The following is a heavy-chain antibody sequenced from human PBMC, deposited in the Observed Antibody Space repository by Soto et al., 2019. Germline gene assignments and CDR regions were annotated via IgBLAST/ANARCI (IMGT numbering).Heavy chain of an antibody. CDR2: ISAYNGKT. CDR1: GYTFSSYH. J-gene: IGHJ4*02. CDR3: ARDLPPVDY. Sequence: QIQLVQSGAEVKKPGASVKVSCKASGYTFSSYHITWVRQAPGQGLEWMEWISAYNGKTNYAQNLQGIVTMTTDPSTSTAYMELRSLRSDDTAVYYCARDLPPVDYWGQGTLVTVSS. V-gene: IGHV1-18*01.